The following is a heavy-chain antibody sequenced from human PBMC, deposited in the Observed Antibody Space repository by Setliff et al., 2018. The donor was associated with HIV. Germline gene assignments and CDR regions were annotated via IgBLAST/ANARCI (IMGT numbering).Heavy chain of an antibody. Sequence: SETLSLTCSVSGGSLGSHYRSWVRQPPGQGLEWIGSIDYSGTANYNPSLKSRVTISLESAKNEISLKVAFVTAADTAVYFCAKSSPSIGYISDHWGQGTLVTAPQ. V-gene: IGHV4-59*11. D-gene: IGHD5-12*01. J-gene: IGHJ4*02. CDR1: GGSLGSHY. CDR3: AKSSPSIGYISDH. CDR2: IDYSGTA.